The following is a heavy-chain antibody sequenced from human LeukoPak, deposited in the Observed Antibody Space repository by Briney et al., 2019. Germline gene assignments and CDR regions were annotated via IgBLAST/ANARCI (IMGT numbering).Heavy chain of an antibody. CDR1: GFTFSGYW. CDR3: AATYYDFWSGSYNWFDP. D-gene: IGHD3-3*01. CDR2: INSDGSST. V-gene: IGHV3-74*01. Sequence: GGSLRLSCAASGFTFSGYWMHWVRQAPGKGLVWVSRINSDGSSTSYADSVKGRFTISRDNAKNTLYLQMNSLRAEDTAVYYCAATYYDFWSGSYNWFDPWGQGTLVTVSS. J-gene: IGHJ5*02.